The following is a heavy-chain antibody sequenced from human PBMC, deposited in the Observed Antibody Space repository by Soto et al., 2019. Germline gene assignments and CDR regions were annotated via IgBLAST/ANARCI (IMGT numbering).Heavy chain of an antibody. CDR1: GYTFTDYY. CDR2: MNPKSGGA. J-gene: IGHJ3*02. V-gene: IGHV1-2*02. D-gene: IGHD5-18*01. CDR3: TRQNIDNSDGLYDAFDI. Sequence: VASVKVSCKTSGYTFTDYYTHWVRQAPGQGLEWMGWMNPKSGGAYFAQKFQGRVTLTRDTSIGTAYIEVNSLTSDDTAVYFCTRQNIDNSDGLYDAFDIWGQGTTVAV.